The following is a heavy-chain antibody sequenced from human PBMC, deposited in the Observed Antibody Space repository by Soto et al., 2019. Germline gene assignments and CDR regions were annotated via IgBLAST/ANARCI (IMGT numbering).Heavy chain of an antibody. CDR2: IYTGGST. CDR3: ARASVGPPGGGSWTMPFDS. Sequence: QVQLQESGPGLVKPSETLSLTCTVSGGSVSSYYWSWIRQPAGTGLEWIGRIYTGGSTNYHPSLKSLVTMSVDTSKNQFSLRLTSVTAADTAVYYCARASVGPPGGGSWTMPFDSWGQGTLVTVSS. CDR1: GGSVSSYY. D-gene: IGHD2-15*01. V-gene: IGHV4-4*07. J-gene: IGHJ4*02.